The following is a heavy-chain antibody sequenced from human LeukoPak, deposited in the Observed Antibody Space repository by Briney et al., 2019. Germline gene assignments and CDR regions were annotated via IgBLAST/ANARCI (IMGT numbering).Heavy chain of an antibody. CDR2: MNPNSGNT. J-gene: IGHJ6*02. D-gene: IGHD3-10*01. CDR1: GYTFTSYD. V-gene: IGHV1-8*01. CDR3: ARALMVRGVIIYYYYGMDV. Sequence: ASMKVSCKASGYTFTSYDINWVRQATGQGLEWMGWMNPNSGNTGYAQKFQGRVTMTRNTSISTAYMELSSLRSEDTAVYYCARALMVRGVIIYYYYGMDVWGQGTTVTVSS.